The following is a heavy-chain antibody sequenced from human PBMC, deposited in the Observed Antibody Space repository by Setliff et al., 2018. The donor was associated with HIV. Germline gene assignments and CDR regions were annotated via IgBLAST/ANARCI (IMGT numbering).Heavy chain of an antibody. J-gene: IGHJ4*02. CDR3: ARRDGYSYGFYFDY. Sequence: SETLSLTCTVSGASISGFYWSWIRQPPGKGLQWIGYIYTSGPTNYNPSLESRVTISVDTSKNQFSLKVNSVTAADTAVYYCARRDGYSYGFYFDYWGQGTLVTVSS. D-gene: IGHD5-18*01. V-gene: IGHV4-4*09. CDR1: GASISGFY. CDR2: IYTSGPT.